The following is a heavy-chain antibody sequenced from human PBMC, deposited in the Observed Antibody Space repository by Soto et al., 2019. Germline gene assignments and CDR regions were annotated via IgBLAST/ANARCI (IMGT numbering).Heavy chain of an antibody. V-gene: IGHV3-23*01. J-gene: IGHJ4*02. CDR3: AKASSWYPYFDY. CDR1: GFTFSSYA. Sequence: EVQLLESGGGLVQPGGSLGLSCTASGFTFSSYAMNWVRQAPGKGLEWVSGITGSGGSTYYADSVKGRFTISRDNSKNTLYLQMNSLSAEDTAVYYCAKASSWYPYFDYWGQGTLVTVSS. D-gene: IGHD6-13*01. CDR2: ITGSGGST.